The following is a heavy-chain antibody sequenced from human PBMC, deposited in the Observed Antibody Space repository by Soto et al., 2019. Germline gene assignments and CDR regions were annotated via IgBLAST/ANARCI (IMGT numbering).Heavy chain of an antibody. CDR1: GFTFSSYG. CDR2: IWYDGSNK. CDR3: ARDTTFRGVISWFDP. Sequence: QVQLVESGGGVVQPGRSLRLSCAASGFTFSSYGMHWVRQAPGKGLEWVAVIWYDGSNKYYADSVKGRFTISRDNSKNTLYLQMNSRIAEDRAVYYCARDTTFRGVISWFDPWGQGTLVTVSS. J-gene: IGHJ5*02. V-gene: IGHV3-33*01. D-gene: IGHD3-16*02.